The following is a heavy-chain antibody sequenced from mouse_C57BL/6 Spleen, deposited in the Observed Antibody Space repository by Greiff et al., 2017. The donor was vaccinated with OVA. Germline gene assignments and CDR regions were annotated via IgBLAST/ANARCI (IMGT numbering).Heavy chain of an antibody. Sequence: QVQLQQPGAELVRPGSSVKLSCKASGYTFTSYWMDWVKQRPGQGLEWIGNIYPSDSETHYNQQFKDKATLTVDKSSSTADMQLSILTSDDAAVYYCARSGGLRRGDYWGQGTSVTVSS. CDR3: ARSGGLRRGDY. J-gene: IGHJ4*01. V-gene: IGHV1-61*01. CDR1: GYTFTSYW. CDR2: IYPSDSET. D-gene: IGHD2-4*01.